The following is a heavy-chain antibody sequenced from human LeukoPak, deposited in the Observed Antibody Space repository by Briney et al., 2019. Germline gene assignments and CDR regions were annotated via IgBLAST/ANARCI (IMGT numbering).Heavy chain of an antibody. V-gene: IGHV1-2*02. J-gene: IGHJ4*02. Sequence: GASVKVSCKASGYIFTDYYIHWVRQAPGQGLEWMGWINPNSGDTNCAQKFQGRVTMTRDTSISTACLELSGLTSDDTAVYYCARALMTAVLATSGGDIWGQGTLVTVSS. CDR3: ARALMTAVLATSGGDI. CDR1: GYIFTDYY. D-gene: IGHD4-17*01. CDR2: INPNSGDT.